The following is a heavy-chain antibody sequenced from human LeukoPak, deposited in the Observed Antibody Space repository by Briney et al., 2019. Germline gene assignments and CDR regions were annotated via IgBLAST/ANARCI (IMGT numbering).Heavy chain of an antibody. CDR1: GFTFSSYS. V-gene: IGHV3-23*01. CDR3: AKRGMTTVTLDY. D-gene: IGHD4-17*01. CDR2: ISGSGGST. J-gene: IGHJ4*02. Sequence: GGSLRLSCAASGFTFSSYSMNWVRQAPGKGLEWVSAISGSGGSTYYADSVKGRFTISRDNSKNTLYLQMNSLRAEDTAVYYCAKRGMTTVTLDYWGQGTLVTVSS.